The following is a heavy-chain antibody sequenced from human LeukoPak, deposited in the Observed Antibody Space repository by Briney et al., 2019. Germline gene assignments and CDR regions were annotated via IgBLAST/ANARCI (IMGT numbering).Heavy chain of an antibody. V-gene: IGHV3-30*18. CDR3: AKDRGNFEYSFGY. J-gene: IGHJ4*02. CDR2: IIYDGSDK. Sequence: GGSLRLSCAASGFSFSDYGMHWVRQAPGKGLEWVAVIIYDGSDKYYADSVKGRFTISRDISKNTLYLQMNSLRAEDTAVYYCAKDRGNFEYSFGYWGQGTLVTVSS. CDR1: GFSFSDYG. D-gene: IGHD1-7*01.